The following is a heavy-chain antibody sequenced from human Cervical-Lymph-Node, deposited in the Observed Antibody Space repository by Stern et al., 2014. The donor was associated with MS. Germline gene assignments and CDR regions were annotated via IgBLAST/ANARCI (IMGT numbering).Heavy chain of an antibody. Sequence: VQLEESGGGVAQPGRSLRLSCAASGFTFSLSGMHWVRQAPGKGLDWVAVISYDGSDKYYGDSVKGRFNISRANCKNTVYLQMNSLRAEDTAVYYFANAAALSCRSPSCYKAFEYWGQGILVTVSS. CDR1: GFTFSLSG. V-gene: IGHV3-30*18. CDR2: ISYDGSDK. CDR3: ANAAALSCRSPSCYKAFEY. J-gene: IGHJ4*02. D-gene: IGHD2-2*02.